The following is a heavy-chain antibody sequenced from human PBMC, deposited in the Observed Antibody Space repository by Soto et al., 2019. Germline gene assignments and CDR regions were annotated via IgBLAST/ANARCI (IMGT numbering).Heavy chain of an antibody. CDR2: ISNDEGDY. V-gene: IGHV3-30*03. CDR1: GFTFSSYA. Sequence: PGGSLRLSCAASGFTFSSYAMHWVRRAPGKGLEWVAVISNDEGDYKYADSVKGRFTISRDNSKNTLYLQMGSLRVEDMAVYYCARRIPFGYGMDVWGQGTTVTVSS. J-gene: IGHJ6*02. CDR3: ARRIPFGYGMDV. D-gene: IGHD2-21*01.